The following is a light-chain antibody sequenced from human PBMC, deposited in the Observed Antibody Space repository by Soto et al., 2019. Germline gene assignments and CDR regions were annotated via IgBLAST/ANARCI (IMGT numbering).Light chain of an antibody. CDR2: DVS. J-gene: IGLJ3*02. CDR1: SSDVGGYNY. CDR3: SSYTSSSRWV. V-gene: IGLV2-14*01. Sequence: QSALTQPASVSGSPGQSITISCTGTSSDVGGYNYVSWYQQHPGKAPKLMIYDVSNRPSGVSNRFSGSKSGNTASLTISGLQAEDEADYYCSSYTSSSRWVFGGGTKVTVL.